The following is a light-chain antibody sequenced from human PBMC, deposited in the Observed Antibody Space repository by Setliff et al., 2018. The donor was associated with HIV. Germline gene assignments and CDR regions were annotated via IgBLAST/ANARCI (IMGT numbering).Light chain of an antibody. J-gene: IGLJ1*01. CDR2: QAS. V-gene: IGLV2-23*01. Sequence: ALTQPASVSGSPGQSITISCTGTSGDVGRYNLVSWYQQQPGKPPKLMVYQASKRPSGVSNRFSGSKSGNTASLTISGLQAEDEADYYCCSNTGSNTYVFGTGTKV. CDR1: SGDVGRYNL. CDR3: CSNTGSNTYV.